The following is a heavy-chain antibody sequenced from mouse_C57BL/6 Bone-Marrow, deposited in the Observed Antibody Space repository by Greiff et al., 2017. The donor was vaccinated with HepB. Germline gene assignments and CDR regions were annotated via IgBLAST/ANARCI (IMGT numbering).Heavy chain of an antibody. CDR3: SYDYAPIGY. J-gene: IGHJ4*01. V-gene: IGHV6-3*01. CDR2: IRLKSDNYAT. CDR1: GFTFSNYW. Sequence: EVKVEESGGGLVQPGGSMKLSCVASGFTFSNYWMNWVRQSPEKGLEWVAQIRLKSDNYATHYAESVKGRFTISRDDSKSSVYLQMNNLRAEDTGIYYCSYDYAPIGYWGQGTSVTVSS. D-gene: IGHD2-4*01.